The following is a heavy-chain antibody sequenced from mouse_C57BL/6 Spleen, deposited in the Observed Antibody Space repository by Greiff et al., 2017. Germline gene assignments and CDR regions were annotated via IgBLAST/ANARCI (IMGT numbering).Heavy chain of an antibody. V-gene: IGHV5-4*01. CDR3: ARDRGYGSSSGFDY. D-gene: IGHD1-1*01. CDR1: GFTFSSYA. J-gene: IGHJ2*01. CDR2: ISDGGSYT. Sequence: EVKVVESGGGLVKPGGSLKLSCAASGFTFSSYAMSWVRQTPEKRLEWVATISDGGSYTYYPDNVKGRFTISRDNAKNNLYLQMSHLKSEDTAMYYCARDRGYGSSSGFDYWGQGTTLTVSS.